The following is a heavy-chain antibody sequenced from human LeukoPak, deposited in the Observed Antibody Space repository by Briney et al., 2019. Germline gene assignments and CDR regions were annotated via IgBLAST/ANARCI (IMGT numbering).Heavy chain of an antibody. Sequence: SVKVSCKASGYTFTSYDINWVRQAPGQGLEWMGGIIPIFGTANYAQKFQGRVTITADKSTSTAYMELSSLRSEDTAVYYCARVVSSGWYGNFDYWGQGTLVTVSS. J-gene: IGHJ4*02. CDR1: GYTFTSYD. V-gene: IGHV1-69*06. CDR2: IIPIFGTA. D-gene: IGHD6-19*01. CDR3: ARVVSSGWYGNFDY.